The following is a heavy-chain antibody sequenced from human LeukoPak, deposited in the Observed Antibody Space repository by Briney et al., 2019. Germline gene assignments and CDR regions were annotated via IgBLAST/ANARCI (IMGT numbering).Heavy chain of an antibody. CDR2: INSDGSST. V-gene: IGHV3-74*01. CDR3: ARARRLGELSPCIDY. Sequence: GGSLRLSCAASGFTFSSYWMHWVRQAPGKGLVWVSRINSDGSSTSYADSVKGRFTISRDNAKNTLYLQMNSLRAEDTAVYYCARARRLGELSPCIDYWGQGTLVTVSS. D-gene: IGHD3-16*02. J-gene: IGHJ4*02. CDR1: GFTFSSYW.